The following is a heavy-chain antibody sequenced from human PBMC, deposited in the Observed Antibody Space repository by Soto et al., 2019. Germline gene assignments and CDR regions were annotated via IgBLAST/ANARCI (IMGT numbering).Heavy chain of an antibody. D-gene: IGHD1-7*01. CDR3: AKGNSWSPALVLDI. CDR2: ISGSAGST. CDR1: GLTFRSYA. J-gene: IGHJ3*02. Sequence: GGSLRLSCAASGLTFRSYAMNWVRQAPGKGLEWVSAISGSAGSTYYADSVKGRFTISRDTSKNTLYLQMNSLRAEDTAVYYCAKGNSWSPALVLDIWGQGTMVTVSS. V-gene: IGHV3-23*01.